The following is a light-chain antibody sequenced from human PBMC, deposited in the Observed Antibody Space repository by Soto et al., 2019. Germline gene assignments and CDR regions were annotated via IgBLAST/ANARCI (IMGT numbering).Light chain of an antibody. CDR3: QQRNSYPRT. CDR1: QGISSY. CDR2: AAS. Sequence: DIQLTQSPSFLSASVRDRVTITCRASQGISSYLAWYQQRPGKAPKLLIYAASTLQRAVPSRFTSSGSGTEFTRTISRLQPEDFPTYCCQQRNSYPRTFGGGNKVEIK. J-gene: IGKJ4*01. V-gene: IGKV1-9*01.